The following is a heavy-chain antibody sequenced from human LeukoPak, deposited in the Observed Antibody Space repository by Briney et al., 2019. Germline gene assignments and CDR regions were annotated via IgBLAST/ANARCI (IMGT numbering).Heavy chain of an antibody. CDR2: INPSGGST. CDR3: ARDMNYYDSSGSGPFDY. V-gene: IGHV1-46*01. CDR1: GYTFTSYY. Sequence: ASVKVSCKASGYTFTSYYMHWVRQAPGQGLEWMGIINPSGGSTSYAQKFQGRVTMTRDTSTSTVYMELSSLRSEDTAVYYCARDMNYYDSSGSGPFDYWGQGTLVTVSS. J-gene: IGHJ4*02. D-gene: IGHD3-22*01.